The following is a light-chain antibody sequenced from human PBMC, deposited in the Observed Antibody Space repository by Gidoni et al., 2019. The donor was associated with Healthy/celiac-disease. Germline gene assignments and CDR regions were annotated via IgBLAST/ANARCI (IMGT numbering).Light chain of an antibody. Sequence: EIVLTQSPATLSLSPGERATLPCRASQSISSYLAWYQQKPGQAPRLLIYDASNRATGIPARFSGSGSGTDFTLTISSLEPEDFAVYYCQQRSNWPPFTFGPXTKVDIK. J-gene: IGKJ3*01. CDR3: QQRSNWPPFT. CDR2: DAS. V-gene: IGKV3-11*01. CDR1: QSISSY.